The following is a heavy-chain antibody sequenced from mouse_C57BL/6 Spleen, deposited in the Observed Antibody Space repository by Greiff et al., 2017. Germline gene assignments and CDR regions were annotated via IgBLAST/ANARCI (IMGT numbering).Heavy chain of an antibody. D-gene: IGHD2-2*01. Sequence: EVKLVESGPELVKPGDSVKISCKASGYSFTGYFMNWVMQSHGKSLEWIGRINPYNGDTFYNQKFKGKATLTVDKSSSTAHMELRSLTSEDSAVYYCARKGGYDPYAMDYWGQGTSVTVSS. CDR1: GYSFTGYF. CDR3: ARKGGYDPYAMDY. V-gene: IGHV1-20*01. J-gene: IGHJ4*01. CDR2: INPYNGDT.